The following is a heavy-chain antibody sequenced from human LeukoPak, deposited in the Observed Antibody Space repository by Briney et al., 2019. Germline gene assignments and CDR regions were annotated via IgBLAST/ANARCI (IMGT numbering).Heavy chain of an antibody. CDR3: ARVSGYDWESFYDY. J-gene: IGHJ4*02. D-gene: IGHD5-12*01. CDR1: GGSISSYY. CDR2: IYYSGST. V-gene: IGHV4-59*01. Sequence: SETLSLTCTVSGGSISSYYWSWIRQPPGKGLEWIGYIYYSGSTNYNPSLKSRVTISVDTSKDQFSLKLSSVTAADTAVYYCARVSGYDWESFYDYWGQGTLVTVSS.